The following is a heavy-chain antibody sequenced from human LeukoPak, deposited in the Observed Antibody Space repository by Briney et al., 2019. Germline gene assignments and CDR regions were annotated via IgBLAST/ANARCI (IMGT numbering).Heavy chain of an antibody. CDR1: GFTFSSYS. J-gene: IGHJ3*02. V-gene: IGHV3-48*04. CDR2: ISSSSSTI. CDR3: ARKMGDSSSWYEGAFDI. Sequence: PGGSLRLSCAASGFTFSSYSMNWVRQAPGKGLEWVSYISSSSSTIYYADSVKGRFTISRDNAKNSLYLQMNSLRAEDTAVYYCARKMGDSSSWYEGAFDIWGQGTMVTVSS. D-gene: IGHD6-13*01.